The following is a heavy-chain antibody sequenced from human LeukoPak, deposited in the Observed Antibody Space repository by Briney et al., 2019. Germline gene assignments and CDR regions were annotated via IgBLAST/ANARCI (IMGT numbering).Heavy chain of an antibody. CDR3: AKDLTGYSSGWFDY. CDR2: ISWNSGSI. D-gene: IGHD6-19*01. J-gene: IGHJ4*02. CDR1: GFTFDDYA. V-gene: IGHV3-9*03. Sequence: PGRSLRLSCAASGFTFDDYAMHWVWQAPGKSLEWVSGISWNSGSIGYADSVKGRFTISRDNAKNSLYLQMNSLRAEDMALYYCAKDLTGYSSGWFDYWGQGTLLTVSS.